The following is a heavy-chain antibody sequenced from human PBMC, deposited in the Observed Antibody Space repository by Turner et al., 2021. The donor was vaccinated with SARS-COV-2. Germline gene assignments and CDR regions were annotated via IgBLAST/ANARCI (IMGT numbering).Heavy chain of an antibody. J-gene: IGHJ1*01. Sequence: LLVQVSGPALVKPSDTLSLPCPVSAASITSNSHYWGWVRQPPGKGLDWIGITYYPGGSYYNPSLRGRVTISVDPSQNQFSLILRSVTAADTAVYYCVTSVRRSGYFQRWGQGSLVSVSS. CDR1: AASITSNSHY. CDR2: TYYPGGS. CDR3: VTSVRRSGYFQR. V-gene: IGHV4-39*01.